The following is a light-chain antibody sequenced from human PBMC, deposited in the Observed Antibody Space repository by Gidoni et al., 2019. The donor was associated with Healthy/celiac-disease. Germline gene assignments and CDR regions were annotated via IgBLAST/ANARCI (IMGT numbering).Light chain of an antibody. Sequence: EIVLTQSPATLALSPGERATLSCRASQIVSSYLAWYQQKPGQAPRLLIYDASNRAPGIPARFSGSGSGTDFTLTISSLEPEDFAVYYCQQRSNWPPITFGQGTRLEIK. CDR2: DAS. CDR3: QQRSNWPPIT. CDR1: QIVSSY. V-gene: IGKV3-11*01. J-gene: IGKJ5*01.